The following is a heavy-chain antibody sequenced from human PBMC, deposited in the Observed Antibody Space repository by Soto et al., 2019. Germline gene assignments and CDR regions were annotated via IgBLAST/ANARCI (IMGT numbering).Heavy chain of an antibody. CDR2: IYWDDDK. D-gene: IGHD4-17*01. CDR3: AYGDYVGNWFDP. V-gene: IGHV2-5*02. CDR1: GFSVSTSGVG. Sequence: QITLKESGPTLVKPTQTLTLTCTFSGFSVSTSGVGVGWIRQPPEMALEWLALIYWDDDKRYSPSLKSRLTITKDTSKNQVVLTMTNMDPVDTATYYCAYGDYVGNWFDPWGPGTLVTVSS. J-gene: IGHJ5*02.